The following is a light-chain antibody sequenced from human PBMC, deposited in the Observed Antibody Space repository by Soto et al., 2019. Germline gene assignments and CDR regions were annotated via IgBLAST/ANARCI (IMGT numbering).Light chain of an antibody. CDR2: GVF. Sequence: EAVLTQSPGTVSLSPGERATLSCRATQTISNNYLAWYQQKPGQAPRLLIYGVFNRATGIPDRFSGSGSGTDFTLTISRLEPEDSAVYYCQHYDGSPRTFGQGTKPEIK. CDR3: QHYDGSPRT. J-gene: IGKJ2*01. V-gene: IGKV3-20*01. CDR1: QTISNNY.